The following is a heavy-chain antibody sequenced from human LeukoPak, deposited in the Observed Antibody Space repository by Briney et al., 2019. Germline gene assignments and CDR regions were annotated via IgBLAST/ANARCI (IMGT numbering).Heavy chain of an antibody. V-gene: IGHV4-39*01. CDR2: VYYSGST. J-gene: IGHJ5*02. CDR1: GSSISSSSYY. Sequence: KASETLSLTCTVSGSSISSSSYYWRWVRQPPGKGLEWIGSVYYSGSTYYNPSLKSRVTISVDTSKNQFSLMLTSVTAADTAVYYCARHGLGYCSSTSGVDSYNWFDPGGQGTLVTVSS. D-gene: IGHD2-2*01. CDR3: ARHGLGYCSSTSGVDSYNWFDP.